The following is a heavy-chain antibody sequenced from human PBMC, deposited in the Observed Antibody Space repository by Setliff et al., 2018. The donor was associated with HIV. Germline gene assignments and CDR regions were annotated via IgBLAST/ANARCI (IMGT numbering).Heavy chain of an antibody. Sequence: SETLSLTCTVSGGSISDSRYYWGWIRQPPGKGLEWIGNIYYTGSTYYNPSLKSRVTISVDTSKRQFSLKLSSVTAADTAVYYCARDRRGYYYGSGSCYMDVWGTGTTVTVSS. CDR3: ARDRRGYYYGSGSCYMDV. V-gene: IGHV4-39*02. CDR2: IYYTGST. D-gene: IGHD3-10*01. CDR1: GGSISDSRYY. J-gene: IGHJ6*03.